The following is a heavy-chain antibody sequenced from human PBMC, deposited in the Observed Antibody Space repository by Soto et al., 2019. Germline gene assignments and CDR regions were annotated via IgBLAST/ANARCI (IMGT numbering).Heavy chain of an antibody. D-gene: IGHD2-2*01. J-gene: IGHJ6*02. Sequence: ASETLSLTCTVSGGFVNSDTHSWSWIRQTPGKRLEWIGFIYSGGSTKNPSLRSRVTMSVDTSKNQFSLKLRSVIVADTAVYHCARFVRSCSATTCSTRADVWGQGITVTVSS. V-gene: IGHV4-61*01. CDR3: ARFVRSCSATTCSTRADV. CDR2: IYSGGST. CDR1: GGFVNSDTHS.